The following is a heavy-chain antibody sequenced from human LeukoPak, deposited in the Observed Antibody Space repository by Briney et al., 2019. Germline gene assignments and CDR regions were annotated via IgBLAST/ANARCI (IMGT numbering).Heavy chain of an antibody. J-gene: IGHJ4*02. V-gene: IGHV3-33*01. D-gene: IGHD5/OR15-5a*01. CDR3: ARDRSTTHFDY. Sequence: GRSLRLSCAASGFTFSSYGMHWVRQAPGKGLEWVAMIWYDGSNTYYADSVKGRFTISRDNSKNTLFLQMDSLGAEDTAVYYCARDRSTTHFDYWGQGTLVTVSS. CDR2: IWYDGSNT. CDR1: GFTFSSYG.